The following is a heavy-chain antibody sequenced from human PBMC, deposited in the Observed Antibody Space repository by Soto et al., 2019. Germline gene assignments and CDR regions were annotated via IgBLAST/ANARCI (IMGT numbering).Heavy chain of an antibody. CDR1: GWSFRGYY. CDR3: ARGRFQYSSSPPPPYFDY. CDR2: INHSGST. Sequence: SETLSLTCSVYGWSFRGYYWSWTRQPPGKGLEWIGEINHSGSTNYNPSLKSRVTISVDTSKNQFSLKLSSVTAADTAVYYCARGRFQYSSSPPPPYFDYWGQGTLVTVSS. V-gene: IGHV4-34*01. J-gene: IGHJ4*02. D-gene: IGHD6-6*01.